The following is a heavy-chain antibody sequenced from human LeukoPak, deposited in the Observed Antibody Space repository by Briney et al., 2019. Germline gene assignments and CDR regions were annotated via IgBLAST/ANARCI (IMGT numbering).Heavy chain of an antibody. CDR3: ARAKSYSGNYPTFDC. D-gene: IGHD1-26*01. J-gene: IGHJ4*02. Sequence: SETLSLTCAFYGGSFSGYYWNWIRQPPGKGLEWIGEINHSGSTNYNPSLKSRVTISLDTSKNQFSLKLSSVTAADTAVYYCARAKSYSGNYPTFDCWGQGTLVTVSS. V-gene: IGHV4-34*01. CDR1: GGSFSGYY. CDR2: INHSGST.